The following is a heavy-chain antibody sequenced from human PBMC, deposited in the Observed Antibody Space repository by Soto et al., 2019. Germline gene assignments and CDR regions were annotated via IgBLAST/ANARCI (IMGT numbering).Heavy chain of an antibody. V-gene: IGHV5-51*01. CDR1: GYSFSTYW. J-gene: IGHJ6*02. CDR3: ARSAYYDFWSGYYTDYYYGMDV. Sequence: PGESLKISCKGSGYSFSTYWIGWVRQMPGKGLEWMGIIYPGDSDTIYSPSFQGQVTISADKSISTAYLQWSSLKASDTAMYYCARSAYYDFWSGYYTDYYYGMDVWGQGTTVTVSS. CDR2: IYPGDSDT. D-gene: IGHD3-3*01.